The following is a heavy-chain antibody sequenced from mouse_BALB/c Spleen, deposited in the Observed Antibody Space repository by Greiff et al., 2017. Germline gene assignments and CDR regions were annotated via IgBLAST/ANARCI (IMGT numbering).Heavy chain of an antibody. CDR2: ISSGSSTI. Sequence: DVHLVESGGGLVQPGGSRKLSCAASGFTFSSFGMHWVRQAPEKGLEWVAYISSGSSTIYYADTVKGRFTISRDNPKNTLFLQMTSLRSEDTAMYYCARERNGYYDYYAMDYWGQGTSVTVSS. D-gene: IGHD2-3*01. J-gene: IGHJ4*01. CDR1: GFTFSSFG. CDR3: ARERNGYYDYYAMDY. V-gene: IGHV5-17*02.